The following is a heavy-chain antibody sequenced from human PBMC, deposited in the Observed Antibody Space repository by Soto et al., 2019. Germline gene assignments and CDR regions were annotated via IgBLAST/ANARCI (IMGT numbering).Heavy chain of an antibody. Sequence: QVQLVQSGAEVRKPGASVKVSCKASGYTFNRHYIQWVRQAPGQGLEWMGMIDPSGGDTDYAKKFQGRVTLTSDTSTSTVYMELSSLRSEDTAVYYCAKRRGVGLTRSSFDYWGPGTLVIVSS. CDR1: GYTFNRHY. D-gene: IGHD1-26*01. CDR2: IDPSGGDT. J-gene: IGHJ4*02. V-gene: IGHV1-46*02. CDR3: AKRRGVGLTRSSFDY.